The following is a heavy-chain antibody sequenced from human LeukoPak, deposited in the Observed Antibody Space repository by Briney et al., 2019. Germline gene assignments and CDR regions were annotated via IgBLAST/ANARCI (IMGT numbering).Heavy chain of an antibody. V-gene: IGHV3-9*01. D-gene: IGHD6-13*01. CDR1: GFTFDDYA. Sequence: GGSLRLSCAASGFTFDDYAMHWVRQAPGKGLEWVSGISWNSGSIGYADSVKGRFTISRDNAKNSLYLQMNSLRAEDTALYYCAKVSSSSWTNGPFDYWGQGTLVTVSS. J-gene: IGHJ4*02. CDR2: ISWNSGSI. CDR3: AKVSSSSWTNGPFDY.